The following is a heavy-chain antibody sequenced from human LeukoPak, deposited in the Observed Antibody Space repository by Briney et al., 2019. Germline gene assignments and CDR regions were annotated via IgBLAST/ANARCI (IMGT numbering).Heavy chain of an antibody. D-gene: IGHD1-26*01. Sequence: GGSLRLSCAASGFTVSDAWMNWVRQAPGKGLEWIGLFKSKTNGGTTDYAAPVKGRFTMSRDDSKNTLYLQMNSLKTEDTAMYYCTTEYSGNFSNWGQGILVTVSS. V-gene: IGHV3-15*01. CDR2: FKSKTNGGTT. CDR1: GFTVSDAW. J-gene: IGHJ4*02. CDR3: TTEYSGNFSN.